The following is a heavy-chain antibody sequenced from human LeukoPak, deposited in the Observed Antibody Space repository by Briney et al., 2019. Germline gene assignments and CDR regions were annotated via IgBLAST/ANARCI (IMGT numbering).Heavy chain of an antibody. CDR1: GFTFDEYA. CDR3: ARAGGSTVSHSDY. V-gene: IGHV3-9*01. J-gene: IGHJ4*02. Sequence: GGSLRLSCAASGFTFDEYAMHWVRQAPGKGLEWVSGISWNSGSIGYADSVKGRFTVSRDNAKNSLYLQMNSLRAEDTAVYYCARAGGSTVSHSDYWGQGTLVTVSS. D-gene: IGHD4-17*01. CDR2: ISWNSGSI.